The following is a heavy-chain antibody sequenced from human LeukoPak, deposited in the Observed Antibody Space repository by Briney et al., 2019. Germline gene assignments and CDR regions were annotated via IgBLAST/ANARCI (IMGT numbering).Heavy chain of an antibody. CDR2: INNDGSST. CDR3: ARDQDGVGATIDL. D-gene: IGHD1-26*01. J-gene: IGHJ5*02. CDR1: GFPFSPYW. Sequence: PGGSLSLPCAVSGFPFSPYWKHWVRQAPGKGPVWVSRINNDGSSTWYAESVNCRFNISRDNARNTLSLQMHSLGAEDTALYYCARDQDGVGATIDLWGQGTLVTVSS. V-gene: IGHV3-74*01.